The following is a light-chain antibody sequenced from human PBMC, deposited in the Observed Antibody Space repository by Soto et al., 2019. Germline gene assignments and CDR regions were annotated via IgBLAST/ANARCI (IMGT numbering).Light chain of an antibody. CDR3: QQYGSSPPYP. CDR1: QSVSSSY. Sequence: EIVLTQSPGTLSLAPGERATLSCRASQSVSSSYLAWYQQKPGQAPRLLIYGASSRSTGIPDRFSGSGSGTDFTLTISRLEPEDFAVYYCQQYGSSPPYPFGQGTKVEIK. V-gene: IGKV3-20*01. CDR2: GAS. J-gene: IGKJ2*01.